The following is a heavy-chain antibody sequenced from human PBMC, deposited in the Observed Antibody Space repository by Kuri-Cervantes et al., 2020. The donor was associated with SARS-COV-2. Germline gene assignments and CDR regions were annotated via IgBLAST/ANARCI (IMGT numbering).Heavy chain of an antibody. J-gene: IGHJ4*02. CDR3: ARDNVLFSGSGFDS. CDR1: GGSISDHY. CDR2: FYSTGVT. D-gene: IGHD1-26*01. V-gene: IGHV4-59*11. Sequence: ESLKISCSVSGGSISDHYWAWIRQPPGKGLEWIGYFYSTGVTNYDPSLKTRVTISTDRSKNQLSLKLTSVPAADTAVYYCARDNVLFSGSGFDSWGQGALVTVSS.